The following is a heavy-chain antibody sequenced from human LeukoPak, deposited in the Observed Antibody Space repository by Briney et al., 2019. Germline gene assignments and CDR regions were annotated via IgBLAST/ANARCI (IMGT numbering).Heavy chain of an antibody. CDR2: INAGNGNT. CDR1: GYTFTSYA. V-gene: IGHV1-3*03. J-gene: IGHJ5*02. D-gene: IGHD3-22*01. Sequence: ASVKVSCKASGYTFTSYAMHWVRQAPGQRLEGMGWINAGNGNTKYSQEFQGRVTITRDTSASTAYMELSSLRSEDMAVYYCARDIYDSSGYDNWFDPWGQGTLVTVSS. CDR3: ARDIYDSSGYDNWFDP.